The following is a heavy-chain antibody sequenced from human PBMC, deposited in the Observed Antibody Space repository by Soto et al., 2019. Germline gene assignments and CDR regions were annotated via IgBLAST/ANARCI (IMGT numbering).Heavy chain of an antibody. CDR2: IIPIFGTA. CDR1: GCPFSSYA. D-gene: IGHD2-15*01. Sequence: SVKVSCTASGCPFSSYAISWVRHAPGQGLEWMGGIIPIFGTANYAQKFQGRVTITADESTSTAYMELSSLRSEDPAVYYCARDGRRVGAVVAAGYFQHWGQGTLVTVSS. V-gene: IGHV1-69*13. J-gene: IGHJ1*01. CDR3: ARDGRRVGAVVAAGYFQH.